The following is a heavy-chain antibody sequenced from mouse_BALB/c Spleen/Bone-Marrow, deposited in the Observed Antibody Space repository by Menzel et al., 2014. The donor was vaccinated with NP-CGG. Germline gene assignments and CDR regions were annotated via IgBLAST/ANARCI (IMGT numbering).Heavy chain of an antibody. D-gene: IGHD2-14*01. Sequence: QVQLQQSGAELVRPGVSVKISCEGSGYTFTDYAMHWVKQSHAKSLEWIGVISTYYGDASYNQKFKGKATMTVDKSSSTAYMELARLTSEDSAIYYCARSGKVRNAMDYWGQGTSVTVSS. V-gene: IGHV1S137*01. CDR3: ARSGKVRNAMDY. CDR2: ISTYYGDA. CDR1: GYTFTDYA. J-gene: IGHJ4*01.